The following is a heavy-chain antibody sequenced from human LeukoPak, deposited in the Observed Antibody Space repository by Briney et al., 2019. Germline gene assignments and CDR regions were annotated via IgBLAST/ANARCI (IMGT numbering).Heavy chain of an antibody. CDR3: ARLVVDYYDSSGYYLPYYFDY. V-gene: IGHV4-39*01. CDR2: IYYSGST. D-gene: IGHD3-22*01. J-gene: IGHJ4*02. CDR1: GGSLSGYY. Sequence: KPSETLSLTCGVYGGSLSGYYWGWIRQPPGKGLEWIGSIYYSGSTYYNPSLKSRVTISVDTSKNQFSLKLSSVTAADTAVYYCARLVVDYYDSSGYYLPYYFDYWGQGTLVTVSS.